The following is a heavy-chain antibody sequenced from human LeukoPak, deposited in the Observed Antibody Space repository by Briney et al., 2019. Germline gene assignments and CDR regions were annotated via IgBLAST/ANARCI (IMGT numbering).Heavy chain of an antibody. V-gene: IGHV4-34*01. J-gene: IGHJ6*02. CDR1: GGSFSGYY. CDR3: ARGPSDYGDYYYYGMDV. Sequence: SETLSLTCAVYGGSFSGYYWSWIRQPPGKGLEWIGEINHSGSTNYNPSLKSRVTISVDTSKNQFSLKLSSVTAADTAVYYCARGPSDYGDYYYYGMDVWGQGTTVTVSS. D-gene: IGHD4-17*01. CDR2: INHSGST.